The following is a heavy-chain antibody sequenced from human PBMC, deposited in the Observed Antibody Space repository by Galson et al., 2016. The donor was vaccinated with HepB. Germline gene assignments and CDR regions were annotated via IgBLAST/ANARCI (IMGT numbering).Heavy chain of an antibody. CDR1: GYTFTTYG. J-gene: IGHJ6*02. V-gene: IGHV1-18*01. CDR2: ISAYNGNT. D-gene: IGHD2-2*01. Sequence: SVKVSCKASGYTFTTYGISWVRQAPGQGLEWMGWISAYNGNTNYAQKLQGRVTMTTDTSTSTAYMELRSLRSDDTAVYYCARDPRKIRYQLLEIYYYYAMDVRGQGTTVTVSS. CDR3: ARDPRKIRYQLLEIYYYYAMDV.